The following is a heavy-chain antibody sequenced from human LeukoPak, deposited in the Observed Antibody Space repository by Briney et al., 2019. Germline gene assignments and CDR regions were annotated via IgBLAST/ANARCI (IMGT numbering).Heavy chain of an antibody. J-gene: IGHJ5*02. V-gene: IGHV4-59*01. CDR2: IYYSGST. CDR1: GGSISSYY. Sequence: SETLSLTCTVSGGSISSYYWSWIRQPPGKGLEWIGYIYYSGSTNYNPSLKSRVTISVDKSKNQFSLKLKSVTAADTAVYYCARAGAWQIDPWGQGTLVTVSS. D-gene: IGHD3-10*01. CDR3: ARAGAWQIDP.